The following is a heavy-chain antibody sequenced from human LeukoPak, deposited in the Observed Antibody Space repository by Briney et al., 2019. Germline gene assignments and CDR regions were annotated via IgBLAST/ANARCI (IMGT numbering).Heavy chain of an antibody. D-gene: IGHD1-7*01. J-gene: IGHJ3*02. Sequence: SETLSLTCAVYGGSFSGYYWSWIRQPPGKGLEWIGEINHSGSTNYNPSLKSRVTISVDTSKNQFSLKLRSVTAADTAVYYCARNWNYVAFDIWGQGTMVPSLQ. CDR2: INHSGST. V-gene: IGHV4-34*01. CDR3: ARNWNYVAFDI. CDR1: GGSFSGYY.